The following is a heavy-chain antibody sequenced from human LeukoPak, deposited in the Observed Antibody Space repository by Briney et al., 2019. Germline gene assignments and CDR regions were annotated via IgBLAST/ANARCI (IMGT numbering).Heavy chain of an antibody. CDR2: ISGYGGNT. J-gene: IGHJ3*02. CDR1: GFAFSSYA. Sequence: GGSLRLSCAASGFAFSSYAMNWVRQAPGKGLEWVSTISGYGGNTYYADSVKGRFTISRDTPKNTLYLQMNSLRAEDTAVYYCAKGTSSGWYESAFDIWGQGTMVTVSS. V-gene: IGHV3-23*01. D-gene: IGHD6-19*01. CDR3: AKGTSSGWYESAFDI.